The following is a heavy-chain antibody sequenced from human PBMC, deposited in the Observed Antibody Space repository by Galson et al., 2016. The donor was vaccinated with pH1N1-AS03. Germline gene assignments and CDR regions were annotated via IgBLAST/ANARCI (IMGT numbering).Heavy chain of an antibody. Sequence: SLRLSCAASGFTFSYYSRNWVRQAPGKGLEWVSYISSRGDSIYYADSVKGRFSISRDNANESLYLQMNSLKTEDTAKYYCISPIKHSAGYYDEPHWGQGTLVTVSS. V-gene: IGHV3-48*01. D-gene: IGHD3-9*01. CDR3: ISPIKHSAGYYDEPH. CDR2: ISSRGDSI. CDR1: GFTFSYYS. J-gene: IGHJ4*02.